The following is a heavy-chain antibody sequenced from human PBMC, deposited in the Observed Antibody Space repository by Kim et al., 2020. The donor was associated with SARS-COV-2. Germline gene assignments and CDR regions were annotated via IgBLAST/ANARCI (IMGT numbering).Heavy chain of an antibody. CDR1: GGTFSSYA. Sequence: SVKVSCKASGGTFSSYAISWVRQAPGQGLEWMGGIIPIFGTANYAQKFQGRVTITADKSTSTAYMELSSLRSEDTAVYYCARGQHVLRYFDWLPSRYFDRWGRGTLVTVSS. D-gene: IGHD3-9*01. CDR2: IIPIFGTA. J-gene: IGHJ2*01. CDR3: ARGQHVLRYFDWLPSRYFDR. V-gene: IGHV1-69*06.